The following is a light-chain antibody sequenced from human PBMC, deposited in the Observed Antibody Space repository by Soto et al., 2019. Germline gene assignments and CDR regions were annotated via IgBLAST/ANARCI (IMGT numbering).Light chain of an antibody. J-gene: IGKJ3*01. CDR2: GAS. Sequence: EIVLTHSPGTLSLSPGERHTISCRASQSVSSSYLAWYQQKPGQAPRLLIYGASSRATGIPDRFSGSGSGTDFTLTISRLEPEDFAVYYCQQYGSSPGFTFGPGT. V-gene: IGKV3-20*01. CDR3: QQYGSSPGFT. CDR1: QSVSSSY.